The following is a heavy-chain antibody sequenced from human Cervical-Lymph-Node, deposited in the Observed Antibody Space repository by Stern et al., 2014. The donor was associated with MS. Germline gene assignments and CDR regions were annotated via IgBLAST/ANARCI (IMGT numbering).Heavy chain of an antibody. CDR3: ARRGLGYEGADH. D-gene: IGHD3/OR15-3a*01. Sequence: VQLVQSGAEVRKPGESLKISCKVSGYSFANFWIGWVRQVPGKGLEWMGIIYPGDSDTRYSPSFQGQVTLSADASITNAYLPRSSLKAWDPGIYYCARRGLGYEGADHGGQGALFTVSS. CDR2: IYPGDSDT. CDR1: GYSFANFW. J-gene: IGHJ4*02. V-gene: IGHV5-51*03.